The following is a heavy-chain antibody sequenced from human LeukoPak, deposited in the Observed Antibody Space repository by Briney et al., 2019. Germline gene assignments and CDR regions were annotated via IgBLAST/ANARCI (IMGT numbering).Heavy chain of an antibody. Sequence: GGSLRLSCAASGFTFSSYGMRWVRQAPGKGLEWVAVISYDGSNKYYADSVKGRFTISRDNSKNTLYLQMNSLRAEDTAVYYCAKYGGGPYWGQGTLVTVSS. CDR3: AKYGGGPY. V-gene: IGHV3-30*18. J-gene: IGHJ4*02. CDR1: GFTFSSYG. D-gene: IGHD3-16*01. CDR2: ISYDGSNK.